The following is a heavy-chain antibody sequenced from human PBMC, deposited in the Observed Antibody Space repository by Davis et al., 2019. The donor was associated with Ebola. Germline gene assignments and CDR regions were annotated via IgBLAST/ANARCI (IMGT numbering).Heavy chain of an antibody. CDR2: IIPIFGTT. Sequence: AASVKVSCKASGYTFTGYYMHWVRQAPGQGLEWMGGIIPIFGTTNYAQKFQGRVTITADESTSTAYMELSSLRSEDTAVYYCARGAHSSGYPVVYFGMDVWGQGTTVTVSS. CDR1: GYTFTGYY. D-gene: IGHD3-22*01. V-gene: IGHV1-69*13. CDR3: ARGAHSSGYPVVYFGMDV. J-gene: IGHJ6*02.